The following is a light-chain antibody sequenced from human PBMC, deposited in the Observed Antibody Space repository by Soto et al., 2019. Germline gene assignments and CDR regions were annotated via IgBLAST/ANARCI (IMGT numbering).Light chain of an antibody. V-gene: IGKV3-20*01. Sequence: EIVLTQSPGTLSLFLGERATLSCRASQSVSSTYFAWYRQKPGQSPSLLIYGASNRATGVPDRFSGSGSGTDFTLTISRLEPEDFAVYYCQQYHDSPMNTFGQGTKLQIK. CDR2: GAS. CDR1: QSVSSTY. CDR3: QQYHDSPMNT. J-gene: IGKJ2*01.